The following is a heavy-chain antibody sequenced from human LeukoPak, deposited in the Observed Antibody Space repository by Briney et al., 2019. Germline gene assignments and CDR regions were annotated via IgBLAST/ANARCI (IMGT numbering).Heavy chain of an antibody. Sequence: GGSLRLSCSGSGFTFSNHALSWVRRAPGKGLEWVGLIRSKIYGGTREYAASVKGRFTISRDDTKSLAYLQMDSLKTEDTAVYFCARAGHSTSWFQGSYQYYYMDVWGKGTTVSVSS. CDR2: IRSKIYGGTR. D-gene: IGHD6-13*01. CDR3: ARAGHSTSWFQGSYQYYYMDV. V-gene: IGHV3-49*04. CDR1: GFTFSNHA. J-gene: IGHJ6*03.